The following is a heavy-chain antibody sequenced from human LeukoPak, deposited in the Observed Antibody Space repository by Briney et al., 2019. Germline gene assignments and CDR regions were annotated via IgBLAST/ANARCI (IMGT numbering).Heavy chain of an antibody. CDR2: ITYSGST. Sequence: SETLSLTCTVSGGSITSNSYYWGWIRQPPGKGLEWIGSITYSGSTYYNPSLKRRVTISIDTSKNQFSLKLSSVTAADTAVYYCARDWNRYAYWGQGTLVTVSS. CDR1: GGSITSNSYY. CDR3: ARDWNRYAY. J-gene: IGHJ4*02. D-gene: IGHD1-1*01. V-gene: IGHV4-39*07.